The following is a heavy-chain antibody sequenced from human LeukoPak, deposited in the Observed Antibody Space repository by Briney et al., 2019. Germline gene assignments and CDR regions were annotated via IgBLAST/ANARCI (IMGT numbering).Heavy chain of an antibody. V-gene: IGHV5-51*01. CDR1: GYTFTSYW. CDR3: ARPRVVAAPTSHAAFDI. D-gene: IGHD2-15*01. J-gene: IGHJ3*02. CDR2: SYPGDSDT. Sequence: RGESLKISCECAGYTFTSYWIAWVRQMPGKGREWMGISYPGDSDTRYSPSFQGQVTISADKSISTAYLQWSSLTASDTAMYFCARPRVVAAPTSHAAFDIWGQGTLVSVSS.